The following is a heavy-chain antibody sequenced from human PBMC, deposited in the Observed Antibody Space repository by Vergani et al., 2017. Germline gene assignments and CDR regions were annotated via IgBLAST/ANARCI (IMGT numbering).Heavy chain of an antibody. V-gene: IGHV4-34*01. CDR1: GGSFSGYY. J-gene: IGHJ6*02. D-gene: IGHD2-2*01. Sequence: QVQLQQWGAGLLKPSETLSLTCAVYGGSFSGYYWSWIRQPPGKGLEWIGEINHSGSTNYNPSLKSRVTISVDTSKNQFSLKLSSVTAADTAVYYCARGRSCSSTSCYLYYYGMDVWGQGTTVTVSS. CDR2: INHSGST. CDR3: ARGRSCSSTSCYLYYYGMDV.